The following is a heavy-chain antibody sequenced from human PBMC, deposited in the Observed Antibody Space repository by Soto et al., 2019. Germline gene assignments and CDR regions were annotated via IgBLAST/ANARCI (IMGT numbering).Heavy chain of an antibody. CDR1: GGTFSSYA. J-gene: IGHJ4*02. Sequence: SVKVSCKASGGTFSSYAISWVRQAPGQGLEWMGGIIPIFGTANYAQKFQGRVTITADESTSTAYMELSSLRSEDTAVYYCARKVYSYGPGFYFDYWGQGTLVTVSS. V-gene: IGHV1-69*13. CDR3: ARKVYSYGPGFYFDY. D-gene: IGHD5-18*01. CDR2: IIPIFGTA.